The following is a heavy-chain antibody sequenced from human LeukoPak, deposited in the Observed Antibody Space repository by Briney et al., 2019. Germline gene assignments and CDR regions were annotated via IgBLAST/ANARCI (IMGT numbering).Heavy chain of an antibody. V-gene: IGHV3-23*01. CDR2: ISGSGGST. Sequence: GGSLRLSCAASGLTFSSYAMSWVRQAPGKGLEWVSAISGSGGSTYYADSVKGRFTISRDNSKNTLYLQMNSLRAEDTAVYYCAVSGYYYSTPDYWGQGTLVTVSS. CDR3: AVSGYYYSTPDY. D-gene: IGHD3-22*01. J-gene: IGHJ4*02. CDR1: GLTFSSYA.